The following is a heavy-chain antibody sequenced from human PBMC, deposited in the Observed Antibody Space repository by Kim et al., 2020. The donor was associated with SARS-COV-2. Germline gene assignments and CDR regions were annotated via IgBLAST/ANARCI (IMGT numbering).Heavy chain of an antibody. J-gene: IGHJ6*02. D-gene: IGHD1-20*01. CDR2: SSYI. Sequence: SSYIYYADSGKGRFTISRDNAKNSLYLQMNSLRAEDTAVYYCARETVLDVWGQGTTVTVSS. CDR3: ARETVLDV. V-gene: IGHV3-21*01.